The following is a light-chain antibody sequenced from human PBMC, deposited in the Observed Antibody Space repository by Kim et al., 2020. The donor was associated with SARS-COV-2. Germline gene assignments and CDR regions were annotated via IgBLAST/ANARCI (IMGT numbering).Light chain of an antibody. CDR3: QQCSNMPLT. Sequence: EIEMTQSPATLSSSAGDRATLSCRASQSINTFLAWYQQKPGKAPSLLIYAASYRATGIPARFSGSGSGTDFTLTISTLEPEDFAIYYCQQCSNMPLTFGQGTKVDIK. V-gene: IGKV3-11*01. CDR2: AAS. CDR1: QSINTF. J-gene: IGKJ1*01.